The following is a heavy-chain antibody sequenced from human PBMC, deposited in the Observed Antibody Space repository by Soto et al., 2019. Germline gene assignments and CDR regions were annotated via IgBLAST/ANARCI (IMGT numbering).Heavy chain of an antibody. V-gene: IGHV4-39*01. D-gene: IGHD3-22*01. CDR2: IDYRGTA. CDR3: ARGDGPYDSSGYYES. J-gene: IGHJ5*02. Sequence: PSETLSLTCTVSGGSMSTSDYYWGWIRQTPGKGLEYIGNIDYRGTASYNPSLESRVTISTDTSKNQFSLKLSSVTAADTAVYYCARGDGPYDSSGYYESWGQGTLVTVSS. CDR1: GGSMSTSDYY.